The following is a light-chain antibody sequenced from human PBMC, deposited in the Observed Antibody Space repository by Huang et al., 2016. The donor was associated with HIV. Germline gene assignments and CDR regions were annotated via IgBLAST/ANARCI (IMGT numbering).Light chain of an antibody. CDR2: GAS. Sequence: EIVLTQSPGTLSLSPGERATLPCRASQSVSSSYLAWYQQKPGQAPRLLVYGASTRATDLPARFSGSGSGTDFALTISRLEPEDFAVYYCQQYGDSPITFGQGTRLEIK. J-gene: IGKJ5*01. V-gene: IGKV3-20*01. CDR1: QSVSSSY. CDR3: QQYGDSPIT.